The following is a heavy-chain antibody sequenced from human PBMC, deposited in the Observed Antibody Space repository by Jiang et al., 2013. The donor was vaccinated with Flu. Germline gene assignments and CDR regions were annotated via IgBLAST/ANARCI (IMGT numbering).Heavy chain of an antibody. CDR3: ASCGGYCSTTTCYYGVDV. V-gene: IGHV1-2*02. CDR1: GFSFTYYY. Sequence: GAEVKKPGASVKVSCKASGFSFTYYYINWVRQAPGQGLEWMGWIDPNSGDTNYAQKFQGGVTMTWDTSISTAYMELGRVRSDDTAVYYCASCGGYCSTTTCYYGVDVWGQGTMVTVSS. J-gene: IGHJ6*02. CDR2: IDPNSGDT. D-gene: IGHD2-2*01.